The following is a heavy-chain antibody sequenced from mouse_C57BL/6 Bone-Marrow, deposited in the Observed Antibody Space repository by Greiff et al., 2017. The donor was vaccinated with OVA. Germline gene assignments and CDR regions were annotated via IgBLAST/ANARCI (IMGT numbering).Heavy chain of an antibody. Sequence: VQLQQSGAELVKPGASVKLSCKASGYTFTSYWMHWVKQRPGQGLEWIGMIHPNSGSTNYNEKFKSKATLTVDKSSSTAYMQLSSLTSEDSAVYYCARALIYYGYDVRMDYWGQGTSVTVSS. CDR1: GYTFTSYW. CDR2: IHPNSGST. J-gene: IGHJ4*01. CDR3: ARALIYYGYDVRMDY. D-gene: IGHD2-2*01. V-gene: IGHV1-64*01.